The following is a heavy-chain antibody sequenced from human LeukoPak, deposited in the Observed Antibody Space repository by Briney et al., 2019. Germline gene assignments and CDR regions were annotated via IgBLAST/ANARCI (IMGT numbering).Heavy chain of an antibody. V-gene: IGHV4-59*01. CDR1: GGSIRTYY. CDR3: ARGPQYSSGYYPRDY. Sequence: PSETLSLTCTVSGGSIRTYYWSWIRQPPGKRLEWIGYIYHSGSTTYNPSLKSRVTISVDTSKNQFSLKLSSVTAADTAVYYCARGPQYSSGYYPRDYWGQGILVTVSS. CDR2: IYHSGST. D-gene: IGHD3-22*01. J-gene: IGHJ4*02.